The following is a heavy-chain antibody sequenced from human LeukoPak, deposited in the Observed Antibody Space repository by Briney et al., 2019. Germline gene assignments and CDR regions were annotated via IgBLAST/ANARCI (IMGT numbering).Heavy chain of an antibody. CDR2: ISAYNGNT. J-gene: IGHJ6*02. V-gene: IGHV1-18*01. CDR3: ARLIRAVAGTPGDYYYYGMDV. Sequence: ASVKVSCKASGYTFTSYGISWVRQAPGQGLEWMGWISAYNGNTNYAQKLQGRVTMTTDTSTSTAYMELRSLRSDDTAVYYCARLIRAVAGTPGDYYYYGMDVWGQGTTVTVSS. D-gene: IGHD6-19*01. CDR1: GYTFTSYG.